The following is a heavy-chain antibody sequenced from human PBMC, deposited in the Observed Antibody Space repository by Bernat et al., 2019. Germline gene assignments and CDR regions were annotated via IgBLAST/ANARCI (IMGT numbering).Heavy chain of an antibody. CDR2: INDDGSYT. J-gene: IGHJ4*02. CDR3: TRDKPIDY. CDR1: GFTFSNFW. Sequence: EVQLVESGGGSVQPGGSLRLSCAASGFTFSNFWMNWVRQAPGKGLVWVSRINDDGSYTEYTDSVKGRFTISRDNAKNTLYLQMNSLRAEDTAVYYCTRDKPIDYWGQGTLVTVSS. D-gene: IGHD2-2*02. V-gene: IGHV3-74*03.